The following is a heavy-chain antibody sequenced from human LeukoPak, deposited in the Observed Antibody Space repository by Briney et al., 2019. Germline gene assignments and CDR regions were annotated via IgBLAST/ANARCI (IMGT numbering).Heavy chain of an antibody. CDR1: GFTLSTYG. J-gene: IGHJ3*02. Sequence: GGSLRLSCSASGFTLSTYGMHWVRQAPGKGLEWVALIWYDGSNKFYLDSVKGRFTISRDNSNNTLSLELKSLRVEDTGLYYCVRSTVAALNNIFDMWGQGTMVIVSS. CDR3: VRSTVAALNNIFDM. D-gene: IGHD2-15*01. CDR2: IWYDGSNK. V-gene: IGHV3-33*01.